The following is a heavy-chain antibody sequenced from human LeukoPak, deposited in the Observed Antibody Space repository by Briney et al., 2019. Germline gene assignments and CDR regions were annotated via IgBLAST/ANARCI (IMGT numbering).Heavy chain of an antibody. J-gene: IGHJ4*02. Sequence: GGSLRLSCVPSGFTFTSSAMSWVRQAPGKGLEWVSAISGSGGSTSYADSVRGRFTISRDNSKSTLYLQMNSLRAEDTAVYYCARDLSPVVRASPMGYWGQGTLVTVSS. CDR2: ISGSGGST. CDR3: ARDLSPVVRASPMGY. V-gene: IGHV3-23*01. CDR1: GFTFTSSA. D-gene: IGHD3-10*01.